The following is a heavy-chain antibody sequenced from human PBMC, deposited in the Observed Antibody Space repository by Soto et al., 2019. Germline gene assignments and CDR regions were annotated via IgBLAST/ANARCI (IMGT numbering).Heavy chain of an antibody. CDR2: ISGSGGST. D-gene: IGHD6-13*01. V-gene: IGHV3-23*01. Sequence: GSLRLSCAASGFTFSSYAMSWVRQAPGKGLEWVSAISGSGGSTYYADSVKGRFTISRDNSKNTLYLQMNSLRAEDTAVYYCARGIAAAAPYPVNWFDPWGQGTLVTVSS. CDR3: ARGIAAAAPYPVNWFDP. J-gene: IGHJ5*02. CDR1: GFTFSSYA.